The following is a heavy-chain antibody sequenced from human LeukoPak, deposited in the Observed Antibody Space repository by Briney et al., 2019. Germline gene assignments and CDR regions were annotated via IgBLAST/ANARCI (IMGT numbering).Heavy chain of an antibody. D-gene: IGHD6-19*01. CDR3: ARASGWYSYVAFDI. CDR2: IYYSGST. Sequence: SETLSLTCTVSGGPISSYYWSWIRQPPGKGLEWIGYIYYSGSTNYNPSLKSRVTISVDTSKNQFSLKLSSVTAADTAVYYCARASGWYSYVAFDIWGQGTMVTVSS. J-gene: IGHJ3*02. CDR1: GGPISSYY. V-gene: IGHV4-59*01.